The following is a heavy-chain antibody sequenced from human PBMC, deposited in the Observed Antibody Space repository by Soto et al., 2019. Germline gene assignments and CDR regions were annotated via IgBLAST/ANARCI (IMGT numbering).Heavy chain of an antibody. V-gene: IGHV3-74*01. Sequence: GGSLTLSCTATGFSFSSYWLHWVRKPPGPGLVLVSIISIDESRTNYADPVKDRFTITRDNAKNTLYLQMNGLRAEDTAVYYCAKDGQTCFLSGYYLDAWGQGTPVTVSS. J-gene: IGHJ4*01. D-gene: IGHD3-3*01. CDR3: AKDGQTCFLSGYYLDA. CDR1: GFSFSSYW. CDR2: ISIDESRT.